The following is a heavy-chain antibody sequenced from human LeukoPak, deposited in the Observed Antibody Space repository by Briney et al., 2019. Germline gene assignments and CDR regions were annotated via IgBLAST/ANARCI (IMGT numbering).Heavy chain of an antibody. Sequence: GGSLRLSCAASGFTFSGYGMSWVRQAPGKGLKWVSVIYSGGSTYYADSVKGRFTISRDNSKNTLYLQMNSLRAEDTAVYYCASRATVTTDRFWFDPWGQGTLVTVSS. J-gene: IGHJ5*02. CDR1: GFTFSGYG. V-gene: IGHV3-53*01. CDR3: ASRATVTTDRFWFDP. CDR2: IYSGGST. D-gene: IGHD4-11*01.